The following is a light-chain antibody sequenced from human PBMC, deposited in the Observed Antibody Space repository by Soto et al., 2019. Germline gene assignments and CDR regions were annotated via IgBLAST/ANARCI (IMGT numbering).Light chain of an antibody. CDR3: QQYHNWYT. Sequence: EIVMTQSPATLSVSPGERATLSCRASQSISINLAWFQQKPGQGPRLLMYGASTRATGIPARFSCSGSATEFTLTISSLQSEDFAVYYCQQYHNWYTFGQGTKLEIK. CDR2: GAS. J-gene: IGKJ2*01. CDR1: QSISIN. V-gene: IGKV3-15*01.